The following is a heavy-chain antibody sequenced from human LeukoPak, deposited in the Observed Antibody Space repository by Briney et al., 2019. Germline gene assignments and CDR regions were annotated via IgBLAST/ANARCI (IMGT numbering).Heavy chain of an antibody. CDR1: GVSLSPYY. D-gene: IGHD3-22*01. Sequence: SETLSLTCSVSGVSLSPYYWSWIRQPPGGGLEWLGEINKSGSPKYNPSLKSRVTISVEKFKNTFSLEVTSVTAADTAIYYCATLGGLYYESHGYPDFDHWGQGTLVTVSS. V-gene: IGHV4-34*01. J-gene: IGHJ4*02. CDR3: ATLGGLYYESHGYPDFDH. CDR2: INKSGSP.